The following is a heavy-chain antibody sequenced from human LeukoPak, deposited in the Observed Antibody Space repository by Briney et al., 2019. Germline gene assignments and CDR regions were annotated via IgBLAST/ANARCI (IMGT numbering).Heavy chain of an antibody. J-gene: IGHJ4*02. CDR3: ARETRYFDRFDRLGMTREFDY. D-gene: IGHD3-9*01. CDR1: GGSFRGYY. Sequence: SETLSLTCAVYGGSFRGYYWSWIRQPPGKALEWIGDISHSGSTNYNPSLKSRVTISVDTSKNQFSLKLSSVTAADTAVYYCARETRYFDRFDRLGMTREFDYWGQGTLVTVSS. CDR2: ISHSGST. V-gene: IGHV4-34*01.